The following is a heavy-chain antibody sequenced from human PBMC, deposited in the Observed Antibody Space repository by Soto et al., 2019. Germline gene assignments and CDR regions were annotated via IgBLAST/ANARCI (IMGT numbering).Heavy chain of an antibody. Sequence: EVQLVESGGGLVKPGGSLRLSCAASGFTFSNAWMNWVRQAPGEGLEWVGRIKSKTDGGTTDYAAPVKGRFTISRDDSKNTLYLQMNSLKTEDTAVYYCTTDKIGGIAVAAYYYYGMDVWGQGTTVTVSS. J-gene: IGHJ6*02. D-gene: IGHD6-19*01. V-gene: IGHV3-15*07. CDR2: IKSKTDGGTT. CDR1: GFTFSNAW. CDR3: TTDKIGGIAVAAYYYYGMDV.